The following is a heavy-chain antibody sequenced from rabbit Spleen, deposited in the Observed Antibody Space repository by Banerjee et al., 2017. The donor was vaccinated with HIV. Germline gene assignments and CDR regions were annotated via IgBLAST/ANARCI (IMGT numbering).Heavy chain of an antibody. V-gene: IGHV1S40*01. CDR2: INTATGKD. Sequence: QSLEESGGDLVKPGGTLTVTCKASGFSFSSSYYMCWVRQAPGKGLEWIGCINTATGKDVYASWAKGRFTISKTSSTTVTLQMTSLTASDTATYFCARDLVGVIGWNFNLWGPGTLVTVS. CDR1: GFSFSSSYY. J-gene: IGHJ4*01. D-gene: IGHD1-1*01. CDR3: ARDLVGVIGWNFNL.